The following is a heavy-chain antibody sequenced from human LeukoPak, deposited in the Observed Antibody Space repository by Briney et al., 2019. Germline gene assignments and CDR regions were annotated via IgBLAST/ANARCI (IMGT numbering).Heavy chain of an antibody. D-gene: IGHD6-13*01. Sequence: SETLSLTCTVSGGSITSSSHYWVWIRQPPGKGLEWIGSIYYSGSTNDNPSLKSRVSISVDTSKNQFSLKLTSVTAADTAVYYCARGLGSYSSSWYVPDYWGQGILVTVSS. CDR2: IYYSGST. J-gene: IGHJ4*02. V-gene: IGHV4-39*07. CDR1: GGSITSSSHY. CDR3: ARGLGSYSSSWYVPDY.